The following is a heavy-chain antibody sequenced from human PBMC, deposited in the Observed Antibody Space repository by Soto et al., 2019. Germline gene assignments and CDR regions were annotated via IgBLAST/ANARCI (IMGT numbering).Heavy chain of an antibody. D-gene: IGHD3-22*01. CDR1: GYTLTELS. CDR3: AKSSSGFGITMIVVRAIDL. CDR2: FDPEDGET. J-gene: IGHJ3*01. V-gene: IGHV1-24*01. Sequence: ASVKVACKVSGYTLTELSMHWVRQAPGKGLEWMGGFDPEDGETIYAQKFQGRVTMTEDTSTDTAYMELSSLRSEDTAVYYCAKSSSGFGITMIVVRAIDLRGQ.